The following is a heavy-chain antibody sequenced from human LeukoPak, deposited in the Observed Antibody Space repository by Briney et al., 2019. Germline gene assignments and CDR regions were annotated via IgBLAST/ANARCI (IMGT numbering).Heavy chain of an antibody. J-gene: IGHJ4*01. V-gene: IGHV1-18*01. CDR2: ITAYNGNR. CDR1: GYTFSNYG. Sequence: ASVKVSCKTSGYTFSNYGISWVRQAPGQGLEWMGWITAYNGNRLYTQRFQGRITLTTDTSTSTSYMELRSLEYDDTAIYYCARDNDKVVDHWGQGTLVTVSS. D-gene: IGHD1-1*01. CDR3: ARDNDKVVDH.